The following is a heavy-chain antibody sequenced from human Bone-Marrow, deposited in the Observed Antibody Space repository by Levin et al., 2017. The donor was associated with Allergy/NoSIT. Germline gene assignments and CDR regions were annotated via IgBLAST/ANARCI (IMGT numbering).Heavy chain of an antibody. CDR2: IYPGDSDT. CDR3: ARHMITFGGVIVKGVDY. J-gene: IGHJ4*02. D-gene: IGHD3-16*02. Sequence: GGSLRLSCKGSGYSFTSYWIGWVRQMPGKGLEWMGIIYPGDSDTRYSPSFQGQVTISADKSISTAYLQWSSLKASDTAMYYCARHMITFGGVIVKGVDYWGQGTLVTVSS. CDR1: GYSFTSYW. V-gene: IGHV5-51*01.